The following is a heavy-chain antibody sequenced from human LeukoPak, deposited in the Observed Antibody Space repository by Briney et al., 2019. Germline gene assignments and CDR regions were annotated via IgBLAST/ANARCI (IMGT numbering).Heavy chain of an antibody. CDR2: VYYSGST. CDR3: ARQFGSDGSVSDN. Sequence: SETLSLTCTVSGDSISSSSYYWGWSRQPPGKGLEWVGTVYYSGSTYYNPSLESRVTISVDTSKNQFSLNLSSVTAADTAVYFCARQFGSDGSVSDNWGQGTLVTVSS. J-gene: IGHJ4*02. CDR1: GDSISSSSYY. V-gene: IGHV4-39*01. D-gene: IGHD3-10*01.